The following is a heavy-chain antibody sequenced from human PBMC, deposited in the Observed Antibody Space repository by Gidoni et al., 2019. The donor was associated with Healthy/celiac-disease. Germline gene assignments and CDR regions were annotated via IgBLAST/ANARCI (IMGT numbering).Heavy chain of an antibody. Sequence: HLQESGPGLVTPSETLSLPCTVSGGSVSSGSYYWSWIRQPPGKGLEWIGYSYYSGRTNYNPSLKSRVTISVDTSKNQFSLKLSSVTAADTAVYYCARDMRGSWVFDYWGQGTLVTVSS. CDR3: ARDMRGSWVFDY. J-gene: IGHJ4*02. CDR1: GGSVSSGSYY. V-gene: IGHV4-61*01. CDR2: SYYSGRT. D-gene: IGHD1-26*01.